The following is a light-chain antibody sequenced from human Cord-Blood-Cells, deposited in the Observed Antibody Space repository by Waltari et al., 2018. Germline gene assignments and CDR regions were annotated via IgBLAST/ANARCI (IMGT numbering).Light chain of an antibody. CDR1: SSNIGAGYD. Sequence: QSVLTQPPSVSGAPGPRVTISGTGSSSNIGAGYDVPWYQQLPGTAPKLLIYGNSNRPSGVPDRFSGSKSGTSASLAITGLQAEDEADYYCQSYDSSLSGWVFGGGTKLTVL. CDR3: QSYDSSLSGWV. CDR2: GNS. V-gene: IGLV1-40*01. J-gene: IGLJ3*02.